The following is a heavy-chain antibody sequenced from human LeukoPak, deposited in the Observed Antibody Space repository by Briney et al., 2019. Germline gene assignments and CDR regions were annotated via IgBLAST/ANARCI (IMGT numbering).Heavy chain of an antibody. Sequence: ASVKVSCKASGYTFTSYDINWVRQATGQGLEWMGWMNPNSGNTGYAQKFQGRVTMTRNTSISTAYMELSSLSSEDTAVYYCARPTRRITIFGVVIPTHAFDIWGQGTMVTVSS. V-gene: IGHV1-8*01. CDR3: ARPTRRITIFGVVIPTHAFDI. D-gene: IGHD3-3*01. J-gene: IGHJ3*02. CDR1: GYTFTSYD. CDR2: MNPNSGNT.